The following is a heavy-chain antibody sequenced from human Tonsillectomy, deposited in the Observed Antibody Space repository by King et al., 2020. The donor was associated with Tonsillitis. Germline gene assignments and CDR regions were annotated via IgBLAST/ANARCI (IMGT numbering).Heavy chain of an antibody. J-gene: IGHJ4*02. Sequence: VQLVESGGGLVQPGGSLRLSCAASGFTFSSYEMNWVRQAPGKGLEWVSYISSSGSTIYYADSVKGRFTISRDNAKNSLYLQMKSLRAEDTAVYYCARALVLLWFGELLPFDYWDQGTLVTVSS. V-gene: IGHV3-48*03. CDR3: ARALVLLWFGELLPFDY. CDR1: GFTFSSYE. CDR2: ISSSGSTI. D-gene: IGHD3-10*01.